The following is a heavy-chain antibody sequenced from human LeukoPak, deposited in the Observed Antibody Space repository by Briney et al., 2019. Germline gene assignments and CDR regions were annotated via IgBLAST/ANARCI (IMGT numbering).Heavy chain of an antibody. D-gene: IGHD6-6*01. Sequence: GGSLRLSCAASGFTFSDAWMSWVRQAPGKGLEWVSAISGSGGSTYYADSVKGRFTISRDNSKNTLYLQMNSLRAEDTAVYYCAQERIAARPDLDYWGQGTLVTVSS. CDR2: ISGSGGST. CDR3: AQERIAARPDLDY. J-gene: IGHJ4*02. V-gene: IGHV3-23*01. CDR1: GFTFSDAW.